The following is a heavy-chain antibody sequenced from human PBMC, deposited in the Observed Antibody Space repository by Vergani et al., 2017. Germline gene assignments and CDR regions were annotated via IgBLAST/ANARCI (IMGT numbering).Heavy chain of an antibody. V-gene: IGHV3-21*01. CDR2: ISSSSSYI. Sequence: EVQLLESGGGLVQPGGSLRLSCAASGFTFSSCSMNWVRQAPGKGLEWVSSISSSSSYIYYADSVKGRFTISRDNAKNSLYLQMNSLRAEDTAVYYCARAGPPCFDYWGQGTLVTVSS. CDR1: GFTFSSCS. CDR3: ARAGPPCFDY. D-gene: IGHD6-19*01. J-gene: IGHJ4*02.